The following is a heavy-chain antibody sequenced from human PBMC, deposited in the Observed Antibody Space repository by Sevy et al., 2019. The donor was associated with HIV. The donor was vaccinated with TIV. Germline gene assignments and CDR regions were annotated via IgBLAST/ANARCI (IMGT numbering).Heavy chain of an antibody. CDR2: ISGSGRYT. V-gene: IGHV3-23*01. CDR1: GFTFSTYA. D-gene: IGHD2-15*01. CDR3: AKGFCSGGSCPRDCYYYGMYV. J-gene: IGHJ6*02. Sequence: GGSLRLSCAASGFTFSTYAMNWVRQAPGKGLEWVSSISGSGRYTYYADSVEGRFTISRDSSKNTLYLQMNSLRADDSAVYYCAKGFCSGGSCPRDCYYYGMYVWGQGTTVTISS.